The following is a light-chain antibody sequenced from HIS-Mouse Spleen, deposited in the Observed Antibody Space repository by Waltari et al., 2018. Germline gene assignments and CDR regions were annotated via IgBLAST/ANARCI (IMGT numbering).Light chain of an antibody. CDR1: ALPKQY. Sequence: SYELTQPPSVSVSPGQTARIPCSGDALPKQYAYWYQQKSGQAPVLVIYEDSKRPSGIPERFSGSSSGTMATLTISGAQVEDEADYYCYSTDSSGNHRVFGGGTKLTVL. J-gene: IGLJ2*01. CDR3: YSTDSSGNHRV. CDR2: EDS. V-gene: IGLV3-10*01.